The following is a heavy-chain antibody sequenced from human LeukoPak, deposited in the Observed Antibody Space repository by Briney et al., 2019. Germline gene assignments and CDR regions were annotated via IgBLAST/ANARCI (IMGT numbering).Heavy chain of an antibody. CDR1: AFTFSSHA. D-gene: IGHD6-13*01. V-gene: IGHV3-23*01. CDR3: AKDRGPYIAAAGTGFDY. CDR2: ISADGANT. J-gene: IGHJ4*02. Sequence: GGSLRLSCAASAFTFSSHAMSWVRQTPGKRLEWVSGISADGANTLYADSVKGRFTISRDNSKNTLYLQMNSLRAEDTAVYYCAKDRGPYIAAAGTGFDYWGQGTLVTVSS.